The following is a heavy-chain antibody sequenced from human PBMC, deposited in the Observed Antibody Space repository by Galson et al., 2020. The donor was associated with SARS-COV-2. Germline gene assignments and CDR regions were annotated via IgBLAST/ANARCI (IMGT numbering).Heavy chain of an antibody. Sequence: GGFLRLSCAASGFSFSDYSMSWIRQAQGMGLEWLAYIGLSGSPIYYADSVKGRFTLFRDNAKNSLYLQMNSRRAEDTAVYYCARDPAPGRMDVWGKGNTVTVSS. V-gene: IGHV3-11*01. CDR1: GFSFSDYS. CDR2: IGLSGSPI. CDR3: ARDPAPGRMDV. J-gene: IGHJ6*04.